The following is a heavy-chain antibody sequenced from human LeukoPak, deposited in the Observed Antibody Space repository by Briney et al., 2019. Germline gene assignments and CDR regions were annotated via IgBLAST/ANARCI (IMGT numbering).Heavy chain of an antibody. D-gene: IGHD2-2*01. CDR2: ISWNSGSI. Sequence: GGSLRLSCAASGFTFDDYAMHWVRQAPGKGLEWVSSISWNSGSIGYADSVKGRFTISRDNAKNSLSLQMNSLRAEDTAVYYCAKPYCSSTSCYVKGEAFDIWGQGTMVTVSS. J-gene: IGHJ3*02. V-gene: IGHV3-9*01. CDR1: GFTFDDYA. CDR3: AKPYCSSTSCYVKGEAFDI.